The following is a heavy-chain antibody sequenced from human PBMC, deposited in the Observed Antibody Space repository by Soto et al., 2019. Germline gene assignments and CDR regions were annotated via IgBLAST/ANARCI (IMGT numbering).Heavy chain of an antibody. CDR3: AKSQFTFGGPPDYYYDMDV. Sequence: QVQLVESGGGVVQPGRSLRLSCAASGFTFSSYGMHWVRQAPGKGLEGVAVISYDGSNKYYADSVKGRFTLSRDNSKNTLYLPMNSLRAEDTAVYYCAKSQFTFGGPPDYYYDMDVWGQGTTVTVSS. D-gene: IGHD3-16*01. V-gene: IGHV3-30*18. CDR1: GFTFSSYG. CDR2: ISYDGSNK. J-gene: IGHJ6*02.